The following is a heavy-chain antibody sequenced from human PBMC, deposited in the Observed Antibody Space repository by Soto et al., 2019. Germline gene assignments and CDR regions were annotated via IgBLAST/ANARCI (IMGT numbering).Heavy chain of an antibody. Sequence: QVQLQESGPGLVKPSGTLSLTCAVSGGSISTSNWWSWVRQPPGKGLEWIGEVYHSGSTNYNPSFKGGVAMSVDKSKNQFSLKLNSVTAADTALYYCAGTSTSGTRFDYWGQGSLVTVSS. CDR2: VYHSGST. CDR3: AGTSTSGTRFDY. CDR1: GGSISTSNW. V-gene: IGHV4-4*02. D-gene: IGHD1-1*01. J-gene: IGHJ4*02.